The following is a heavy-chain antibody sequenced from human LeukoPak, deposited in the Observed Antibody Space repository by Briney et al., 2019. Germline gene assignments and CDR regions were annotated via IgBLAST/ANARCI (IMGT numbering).Heavy chain of an antibody. CDR1: GFTFGSYW. D-gene: IGHD4-17*01. J-gene: IGHJ4*02. V-gene: IGHV3-74*01. CDR3: ARGDYGRVPFDY. Sequence: GGSLRLSCAASGFTFGSYWMNWVRQAPGKGLVWVSRIASDGSSTTYADSVKGRFSISRDNAKNSLFLQMNSLRAEDTAVYYCARGDYGRVPFDYWGQGTLVTVSS. CDR2: IASDGSST.